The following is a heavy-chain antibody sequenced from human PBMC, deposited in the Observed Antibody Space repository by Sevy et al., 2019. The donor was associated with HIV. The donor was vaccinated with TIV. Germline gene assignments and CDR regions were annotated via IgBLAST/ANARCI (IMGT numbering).Heavy chain of an antibody. CDR3: AREGCSRPHDY. CDR2: LSFGCGKI. V-gene: IGHV3-23*01. J-gene: IGHJ4*02. Sequence: GGSLRLSCAASGFAFYEYSMSWIRQAPGKGLEWVATLSFGCGKINYADSVKGRFTISRDNSKNSFYMQMDNLRVEDTALYYCAREGCSRPHDYWGQGSRVTVSS. CDR1: GFAFYEYS. D-gene: IGHD2-8*01.